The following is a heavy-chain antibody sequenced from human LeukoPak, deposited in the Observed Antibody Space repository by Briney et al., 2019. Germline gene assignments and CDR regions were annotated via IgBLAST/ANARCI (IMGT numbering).Heavy chain of an antibody. V-gene: IGHV1-2*02. CDR2: INPNSGGT. J-gene: IGHJ4*02. CDR1: GYTFTSYG. CDR3: ARGLGGNYPGN. D-gene: IGHD2-21*01. Sequence: GASVKVSCKASGYTFTSYGISWVRQAPGQGLEWMGRINPNSGGTNYAQKFQGRVTMTGDTSISTAYMEPNRLTSDDTAVYYCARGLGGNYPGNWGQGTQVTVSS.